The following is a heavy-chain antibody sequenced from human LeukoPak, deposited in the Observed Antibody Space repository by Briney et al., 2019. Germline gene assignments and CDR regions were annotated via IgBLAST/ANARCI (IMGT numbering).Heavy chain of an antibody. CDR1: GGSISSYY. Sequence: SETLSLTCTVSGGSISSYYWSWIRQPPGKGLEWIGYIYYGGSTNYNPSLKSRVTISVDTSKNQFSLKLSSVTAADTAVYYCARASSSSWYWDYYYYYMDVWGKGTTVTISS. CDR2: IYYGGST. J-gene: IGHJ6*03. CDR3: ARASSSSWYWDYYYYYMDV. V-gene: IGHV4-59*01. D-gene: IGHD6-13*01.